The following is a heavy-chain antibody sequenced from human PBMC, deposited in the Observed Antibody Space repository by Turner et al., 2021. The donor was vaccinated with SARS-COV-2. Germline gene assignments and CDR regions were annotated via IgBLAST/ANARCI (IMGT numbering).Heavy chain of an antibody. CDR3: ARDYGGNSNYFDY. V-gene: IGHV4-31*03. Sequence: QVQLQESGPGLVKPSQTLSLTCTVSGGSISIGGYYWSWIRQHPGKGLEWIGYIYYRGSTYYNPSLKSRVTISVDTSKNQFSLKLSSVTAADTAVYYCARDYGGNSNYFDYWGQGTLVTVSS. CDR2: IYYRGST. J-gene: IGHJ4*02. CDR1: GGSISIGGYY. D-gene: IGHD4-17*01.